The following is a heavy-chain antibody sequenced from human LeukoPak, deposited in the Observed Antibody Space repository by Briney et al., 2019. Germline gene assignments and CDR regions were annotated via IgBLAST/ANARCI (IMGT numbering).Heavy chain of an antibody. Sequence: SETLSLTCTVSGGSISSYYWSWIRQPPGKGLEWIGYIYYSGSTNYNPSLKSRVTISVDTSKNQFSLKLSSVTAADTAVYYCARVATSRDIDYWGQGTLVTVSS. D-gene: IGHD5-12*01. CDR2: IYYSGST. CDR3: ARVATSRDIDY. CDR1: GGSISSYY. V-gene: IGHV4-59*01. J-gene: IGHJ4*02.